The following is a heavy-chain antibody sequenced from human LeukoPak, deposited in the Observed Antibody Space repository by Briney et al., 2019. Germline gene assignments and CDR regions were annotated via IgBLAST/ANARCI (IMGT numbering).Heavy chain of an antibody. CDR1: GYTFTGYY. Sequence: EASVKVSCKASGYTFTGYYIHWFRQAPGQGLKWMGWINSNSGGTNYAQKFQGRVTMTRDTPTSTAFMELSRLTSDDTALYYCARTNIAARRGDFDYWGQGTVVTVPS. D-gene: IGHD6-6*01. J-gene: IGHJ4*02. CDR3: ARTNIAARRGDFDY. CDR2: INSNSGGT. V-gene: IGHV1-2*02.